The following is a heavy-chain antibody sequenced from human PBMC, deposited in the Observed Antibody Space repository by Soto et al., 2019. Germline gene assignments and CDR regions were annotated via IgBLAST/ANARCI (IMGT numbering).Heavy chain of an antibody. CDR2: INPATGAA. CDR1: GYPVTAYY. J-gene: IGHJ3*02. V-gene: IGHV1-2*02. Sequence: QLHLVQSGAVVKKPGASVTVSCSASGYPVTAYYMHWVRQAPGRGLEWMGGINPATGAAKYTQTFQGRVTRTRGTSTRTVFMERSGLTSGDPAVFYWARGGGVGVAGSAAFDMWGQGTLVTVSS. CDR3: ARGGGVGVAGSAAFDM. D-gene: IGHD3-3*01.